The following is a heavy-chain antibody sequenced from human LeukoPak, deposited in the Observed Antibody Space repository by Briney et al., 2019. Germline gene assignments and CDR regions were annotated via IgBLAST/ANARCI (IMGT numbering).Heavy chain of an antibody. V-gene: IGHV4-34*01. D-gene: IGHD3-10*01. CDR2: INHSGST. Sequence: SETLSLTCAVYGGSFSGYYWSWIRQPPGKGLEWVGEINHSGSTNYNPSLKSRVTMSVDTSKNQFSLKLSSVTAADTAVYYCARDHYGSGSYYNVLGWFDPWGQGTLVTVSS. CDR1: GGSFSGYY. J-gene: IGHJ5*02. CDR3: ARDHYGSGSYYNVLGWFDP.